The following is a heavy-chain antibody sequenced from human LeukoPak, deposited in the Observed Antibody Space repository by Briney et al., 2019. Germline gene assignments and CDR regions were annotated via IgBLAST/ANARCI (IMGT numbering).Heavy chain of an antibody. CDR1: GYTFTGYY. CDR2: INPNSGGT. D-gene: IGHD2-2*01. CDR3: ASSIVVVPAAMRGAEYYYYGMDV. Sequence: ASVKVSCKASGYTFTGYYMHWVRQAPGQGLEWMGWINPNSGGTNYAQKFQGWVTMTRDTSISTAYLQWSSLKASDTAMYYCASSIVVVPAAMRGAEYYYYGMDVWGQGTTVTVSS. V-gene: IGHV1-2*04. J-gene: IGHJ6*02.